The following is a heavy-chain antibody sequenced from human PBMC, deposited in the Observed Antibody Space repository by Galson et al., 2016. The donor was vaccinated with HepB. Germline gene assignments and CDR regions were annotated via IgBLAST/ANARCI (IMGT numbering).Heavy chain of an antibody. CDR3: ANRLYYNFWSGYYDAFDI. V-gene: IGHV2-5*02. CDR2: IYWDGDD. D-gene: IGHD3-3*01. CDR1: GFSLSTSGVA. Sequence: PALVKPTQTLTLTCTCSGFSLSTSGVAVGWIRQPPGKALEWLALIYWDGDDRYSPALQNRLTIAKDTSKNQVVLTMTNMDPADTATYYCANRLYYNFWSGYYDAFDIWGPGTMVTVSS. J-gene: IGHJ3*02.